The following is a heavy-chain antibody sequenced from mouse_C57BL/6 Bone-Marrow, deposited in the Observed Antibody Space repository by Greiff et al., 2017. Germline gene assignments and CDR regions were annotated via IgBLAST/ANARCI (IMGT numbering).Heavy chain of an antibody. J-gene: IGHJ1*03. CDR1: GFSFNTYA. D-gene: IGHD1-1*01. V-gene: IGHV10-1*01. CDR2: IRSKSNNYAT. Sequence: EVKLVESGGGLVQPKGSLKLSCAASGFSFNTYAMNWVRQAPGKGLEWVARIRSKSNNYATYYADSVKDRFTISRDDSESMLYLQMNNLKTEDTAMYYCVRTYYYGSRDWYFDVWGTGTTVTVSS. CDR3: VRTYYYGSRDWYFDV.